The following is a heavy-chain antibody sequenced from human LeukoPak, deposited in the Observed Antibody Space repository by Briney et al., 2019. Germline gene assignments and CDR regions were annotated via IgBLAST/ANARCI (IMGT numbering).Heavy chain of an antibody. V-gene: IGHV3-23*01. J-gene: IGHJ4*02. Sequence: GGSLRLSCAASGFTFSSYAMSWVRQAPGKGLEWVSGIDNSGSHTYYADSVKGRFTISRDNSKNTLHLQMNNLRAEDTALYYCAKDNPGGEEVYWGQGTLVTVSS. CDR3: AKDNPGGEEVY. CDR1: GFTFSSYA. CDR2: IDNSGSHT. D-gene: IGHD2-21*01.